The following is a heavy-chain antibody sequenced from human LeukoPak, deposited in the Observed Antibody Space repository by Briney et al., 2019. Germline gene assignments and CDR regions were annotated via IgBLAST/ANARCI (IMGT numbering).Heavy chain of an antibody. CDR2: INPNSGGT. V-gene: IGHV1-2*02. D-gene: IGHD3-10*01. CDR3: AREEGSGSPGRGSFDP. J-gene: IGHJ5*02. CDR1: GYTFTGYY. Sequence: ASVKVSCKASGYTFTGYYMHWVRQAPGQGLEWMGWINPNSGGTNYAQKFQGRVTMTRDTSISTAYMELSRLRSDDTAVYYCAREEGSGSPGRGSFDPWGQGTLVTVSS.